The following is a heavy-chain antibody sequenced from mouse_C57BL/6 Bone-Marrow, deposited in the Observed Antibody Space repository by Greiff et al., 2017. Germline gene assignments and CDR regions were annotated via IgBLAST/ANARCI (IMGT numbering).Heavy chain of an antibody. J-gene: IGHJ3*01. V-gene: IGHV1-81*01. CDR3: ANLWLRGRRFAY. CDR2: IYPRSGDT. CDR1: GYTFTSYG. D-gene: IGHD2-2*01. Sequence: QVQLQQSGAELARPGASVKLSCKASGYTFTSYGISWVKQRTGQGLEWIGDIYPRSGDTYYNEKFKGKATLTADKSSSTAYMELRSLTCEDSAVYVCANLWLRGRRFAYWGQGTLVTVSA.